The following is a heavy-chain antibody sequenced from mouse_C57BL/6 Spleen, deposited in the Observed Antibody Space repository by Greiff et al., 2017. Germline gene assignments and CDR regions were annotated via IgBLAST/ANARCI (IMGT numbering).Heavy chain of an antibody. V-gene: IGHV1-80*01. Sequence: VQLQQSGAELVKPGASVKISCKASGYAFSSYWMNWVKQRPGKGLEWIGQIYPGDGDTNYNGKFKGKATLTADKSSSTAYMQLSSLTSEDSAVYFCARKGDWSYFDYWGQGTTLTVSS. J-gene: IGHJ2*01. CDR1: GYAFSSYW. CDR2: IYPGDGDT. CDR3: ARKGDWSYFDY. D-gene: IGHD3-3*01.